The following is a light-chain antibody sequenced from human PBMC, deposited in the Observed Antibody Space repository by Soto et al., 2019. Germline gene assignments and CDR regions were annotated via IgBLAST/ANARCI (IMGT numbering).Light chain of an antibody. CDR1: SSDVGGYNY. V-gene: IGLV2-14*01. J-gene: IGLJ1*01. CDR3: SSYTSSSTHYV. CDR2: EVS. Sequence: QSALTQPASVSGSPGQSITISCTGTSSDVGGYNYGSWYQQHPGKAPQLMIYEVSNRPSGVSNRFSGSKSGNTAFLTISGLQAEDEADYYCSSYTSSSTHYVFGTGTKLTVL.